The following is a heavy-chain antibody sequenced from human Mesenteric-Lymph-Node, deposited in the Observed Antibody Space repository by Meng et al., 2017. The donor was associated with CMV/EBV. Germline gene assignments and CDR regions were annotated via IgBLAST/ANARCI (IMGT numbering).Heavy chain of an antibody. CDR1: GGSFSGYY. D-gene: IGHD4-23*01. Sequence: HVQRQPWGVRLLKPSERLSLTCAVYGGSFSGYYWSWIRQPPGKGLEWIGEINHSGSTNYNPSLKSRVTISVDTSKNQFSLKLSSVTAADTAVYYCARHQRWLKSEGGFNYWGQGTLVTVSS. V-gene: IGHV4-34*01. CDR2: INHSGST. CDR3: ARHQRWLKSEGGFNY. J-gene: IGHJ4*02.